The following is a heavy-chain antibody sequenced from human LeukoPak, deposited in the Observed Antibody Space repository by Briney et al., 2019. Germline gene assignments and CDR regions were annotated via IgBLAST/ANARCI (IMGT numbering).Heavy chain of an antibody. CDR3: ARGFLVAADYYYMDV. J-gene: IGHJ6*03. CDR2: MNPNSGNT. D-gene: IGHD1-26*01. Sequence: ASVKVSCKASGYTFTSYDINWVRQATGQGLEWMGWMNPNSGNTGYAQKFQGRVTITRNTSISTAYMELSSLRSEDTAVYYCARGFLVAADYYYMDVWGKGTTVTVSS. V-gene: IGHV1-8*03. CDR1: GYTFTSYD.